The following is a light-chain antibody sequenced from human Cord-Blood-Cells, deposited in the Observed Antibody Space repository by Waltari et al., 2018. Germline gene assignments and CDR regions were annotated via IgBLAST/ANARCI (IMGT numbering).Light chain of an antibody. Sequence: AIHLTQSPSSLSASVGERATITCRASQGSISALAWYQHKPGKAPKLLIYDASSLETAVPSRISGSGAATDFTLTISSLQPEDFAAYYCQQFNSYPLTFGGGTKVEIK. CDR3: QQFNSYPLT. V-gene: IGKV1-13*02. CDR2: DAS. CDR1: QGSISA. J-gene: IGKJ4*01.